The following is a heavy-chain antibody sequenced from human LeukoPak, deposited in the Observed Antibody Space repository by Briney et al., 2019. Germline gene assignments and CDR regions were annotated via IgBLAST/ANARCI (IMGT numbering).Heavy chain of an antibody. J-gene: IGHJ4*02. D-gene: IGHD4-11*01. Sequence: SQTLSLTCTVSGGSISSGSYYWSWIRQPAGKGLEWIGRIYTSGSTNYNPSLKSRVTISVDTSKNQFSLKLSSVTAEDTAVYYCTRDSDYSNYDWGQGTLVTVSS. CDR2: IYTSGST. CDR3: TRDSDYSNYD. CDR1: GGSISSGSYY. V-gene: IGHV4-61*02.